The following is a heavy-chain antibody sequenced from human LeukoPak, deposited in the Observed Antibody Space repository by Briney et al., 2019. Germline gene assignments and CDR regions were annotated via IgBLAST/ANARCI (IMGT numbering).Heavy chain of an antibody. D-gene: IGHD2-2*01. CDR2: ISYDGSNK. J-gene: IGHJ4*02. Sequence: GGSLRLSCAASGFTFSSYGMHWVRQAAGKGLEWVAVISYDGSNKYYADSVKGRFTISRDNSKNTLYLQMNSLRAEDTAVYYCAFTPQGYCSSTSCYELDYWGQGTLVTVSS. CDR1: GFTFSSYG. V-gene: IGHV3-30*03. CDR3: AFTPQGYCSSTSCYELDY.